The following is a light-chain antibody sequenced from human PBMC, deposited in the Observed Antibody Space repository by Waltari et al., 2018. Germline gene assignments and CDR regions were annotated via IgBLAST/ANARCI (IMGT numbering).Light chain of an antibody. J-gene: IGKJ2*01. CDR1: QSISSW. V-gene: IGKV1-5*03. Sequence: DIQMTQSPSTLSASVGDRVTITCRASQSISSWLAWYQQKPGKAPKLLIYKASSLESGVPSRFSGSGSWTEFTLTISSLQPDDFATYYCQQYKSYLYTFGQGTKLEIK. CDR2: KAS. CDR3: QQYKSYLYT.